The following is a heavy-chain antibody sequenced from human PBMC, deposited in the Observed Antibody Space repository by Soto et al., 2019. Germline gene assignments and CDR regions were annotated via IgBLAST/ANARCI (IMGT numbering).Heavy chain of an antibody. Sequence: GGSLRLSCAASGFTFSSYAMHWVRQAPGKGLEWVAVISYDGSNKYYADSVKGRFTISRDNSKNTLYLQMNSLRAEDTAVYYCARDYDSSGYYYIPGRTYYYYGMDVWGQGTTVTVSS. CDR3: ARDYDSSGYYYIPGRTYYYYGMDV. CDR2: ISYDGSNK. J-gene: IGHJ6*02. V-gene: IGHV3-30-3*01. CDR1: GFTFSSYA. D-gene: IGHD3-22*01.